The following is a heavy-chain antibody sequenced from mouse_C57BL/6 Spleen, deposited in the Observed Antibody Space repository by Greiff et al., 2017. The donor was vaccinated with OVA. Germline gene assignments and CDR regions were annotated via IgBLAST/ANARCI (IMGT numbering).Heavy chain of an antibody. CDR1: GYTFTSYW. Sequence: QVQLQQPGAELVRPGSSVKLSCKASGYTFTSYWMDWVKQRPGQGLEWIGNIYPSDSETHYNQKFKDKATLTVDKSSSTAYMQLSSLTSEDSAVYYCASPALYYYAMDYWGQGTSVTVSS. V-gene: IGHV1-61*01. CDR2: IYPSDSET. J-gene: IGHJ4*01. CDR3: ASPALYYYAMDY. D-gene: IGHD6-5*01.